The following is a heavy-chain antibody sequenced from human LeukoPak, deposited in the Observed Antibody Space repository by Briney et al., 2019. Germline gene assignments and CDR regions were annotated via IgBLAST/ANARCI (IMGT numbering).Heavy chain of an antibody. D-gene: IGHD1-7*01. Sequence: GGSLRLSCAASRFTFSTYGMHWVRQAPGKGLEWVAFIRYDGSNKYYADSVKGRFTISRDNSKNTLYLQINSLRAEDTAVYFCAKESTGSTSLDYWGQGILVTVSS. CDR3: AKESTGSTSLDY. CDR2: IRYDGSNK. J-gene: IGHJ4*02. CDR1: RFTFSTYG. V-gene: IGHV3-30*02.